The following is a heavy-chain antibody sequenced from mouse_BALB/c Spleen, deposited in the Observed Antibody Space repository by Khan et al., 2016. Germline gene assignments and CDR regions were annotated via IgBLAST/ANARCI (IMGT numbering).Heavy chain of an antibody. J-gene: IGHJ4*01. CDR3: ARWLLRYYAMDY. CDR1: GYTFTNYG. D-gene: IGHD2-3*01. Sequence: QIQLVQSGPELKKPGETVKISCKASGYTFTNYGMNWVKQAPGKGLKWMGWINTYTGEPTYADDFKGRFAFSLETSASTAYLQINNLKNEDTATDFCARWLLRYYAMDYSGQGTSVTVSS. CDR2: INTYTGEP. V-gene: IGHV9-3-1*01.